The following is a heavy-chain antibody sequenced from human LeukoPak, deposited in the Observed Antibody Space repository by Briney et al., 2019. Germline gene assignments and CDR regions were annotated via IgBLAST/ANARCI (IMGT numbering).Heavy chain of an antibody. CDR3: VGWGGGYCRSTGCYGFGP. D-gene: IGHD2-2*01. CDR2: IYPGDSDT. Sequence: GESLKISCEVSGYSFTTYWIGWVRQMPGKGLEWMGIIYPGDSDTKYSPSFQGQVTISADKPISTAYLQWSSLKASDTAMYYCVGWGGGYCRSTGCYGFGPWGQGTLVTVSS. CDR1: GYSFTTYW. V-gene: IGHV5-51*04. J-gene: IGHJ5*02.